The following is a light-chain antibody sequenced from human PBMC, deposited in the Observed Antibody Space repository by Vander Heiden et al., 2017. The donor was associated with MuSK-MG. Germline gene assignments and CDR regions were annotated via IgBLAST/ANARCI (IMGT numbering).Light chain of an antibody. Sequence: EIVLTQSPGTLSLSPGERATLSCRASQSVSSSYVAGYQQKPGQAPRLLIYGASSRATGITCGSGTDFSLTISRLEPEDFAVYYCQQDGSSPYTFGQGTKLEIK. V-gene: IGKV3-20*01. CDR2: GAS. CDR1: QSVSSSY. J-gene: IGKJ2*01. CDR3: QQDGSSPYT.